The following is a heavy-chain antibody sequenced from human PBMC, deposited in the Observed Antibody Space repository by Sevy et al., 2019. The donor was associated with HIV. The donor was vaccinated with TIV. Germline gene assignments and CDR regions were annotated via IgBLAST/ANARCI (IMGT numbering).Heavy chain of an antibody. J-gene: IGHJ4*02. CDR3: ARGLVGIAAAGNDY. CDR2: INSDGSST. D-gene: IGHD6-13*01. Sequence: GGSLRLSCAASGFTFTTYWMRWVRQAPGKGLVWVSRINSDGSSTNYADSVKGRFTISRDNAKNTLYLQMNSLRAEDTAVYYCARGLVGIAAAGNDYWGQGTLVTVSS. V-gene: IGHV3-74*01. CDR1: GFTFTTYW.